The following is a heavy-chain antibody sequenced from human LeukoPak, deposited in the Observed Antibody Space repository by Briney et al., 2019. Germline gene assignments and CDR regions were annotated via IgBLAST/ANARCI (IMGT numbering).Heavy chain of an antibody. CDR3: AREGDIVVVPAAIFAFDI. CDR2: IYYSGST. Sequence: SETLSLTCTVSGGSISSSSYYWGWIRQPPGKGLEWIGSIYYSGSTYYNPSLKSRVTISVDTSKNQFSLKLSSVTAADTAVYYCAREGDIVVVPAAIFAFDIWGQGTMVTVSS. J-gene: IGHJ3*02. D-gene: IGHD2-2*02. CDR1: GGSISSSSYY. V-gene: IGHV4-39*07.